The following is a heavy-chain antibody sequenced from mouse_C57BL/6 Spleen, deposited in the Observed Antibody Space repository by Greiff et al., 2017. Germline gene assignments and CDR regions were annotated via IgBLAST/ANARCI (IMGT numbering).Heavy chain of an antibody. V-gene: IGHV1-50*01. CDR2: IDPSDSYT. Sequence: QVQLQQPGAELVKPGASVKLSCKASGYTFTSYWMQWVKQRPGQGLEWIGEIDPSDSYTNYTPKLKGKATWTVDTSSSTAYMQLSSLTSEDSAVYYCARSELGRFAYWGQGTLVTVSA. J-gene: IGHJ3*01. CDR3: ARSELGRFAY. D-gene: IGHD4-1*01. CDR1: GYTFTSYW.